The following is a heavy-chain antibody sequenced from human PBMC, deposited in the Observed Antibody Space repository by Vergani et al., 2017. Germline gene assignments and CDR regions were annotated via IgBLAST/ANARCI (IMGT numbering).Heavy chain of an antibody. CDR1: GYIFKNYY. J-gene: IGHJ5*02. V-gene: IGHV1-46*02. D-gene: IGHD2-8*02. CDR3: ARSIGYCTGATCRAYYFDH. CDR2: LNPTTGHT. Sequence: VQLVQSGAEVRKPGASVTVSCTASGYIFKNYYIHWLRQAPGQAFEWMGILNPTTGHTTSAQRFMGRVDMTRDPSTDTSTRTVQMTLSSLRSEDTAVYYCARSIGYCTGATCRAYYFDHWGQGTRVSVSS.